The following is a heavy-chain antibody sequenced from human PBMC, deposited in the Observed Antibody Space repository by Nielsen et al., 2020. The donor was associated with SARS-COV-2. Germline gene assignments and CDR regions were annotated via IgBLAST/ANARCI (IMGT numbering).Heavy chain of an antibody. J-gene: IGHJ4*02. Sequence: ASVKVSCKASGYNFSKYPMNWVRQAPGQGLEWMGWIDTNVGKPTYAQGFTGRFVFSSATPVSTAYLQISTLGAEDTAVYYCARDRGDGYNSGVDYWGQGTLVTVSS. CDR1: GYNFSKYP. D-gene: IGHD5-24*01. V-gene: IGHV7-4-1*02. CDR2: IDTNVGKP. CDR3: ARDRGDGYNSGVDY.